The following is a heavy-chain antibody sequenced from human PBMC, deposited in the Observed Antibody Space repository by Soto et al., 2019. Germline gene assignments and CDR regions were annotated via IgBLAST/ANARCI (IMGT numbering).Heavy chain of an antibody. CDR3: AREGGELERSFDY. Sequence: GASVKVSCKASGYTFTGYYMHWVRQAPGQGLEWMGWINPNSGGTNYAQKFQGRVTMTRDTSISTAYMELSRLRSDDTAVYYCAREGGELERSFDYWGQGTLVTVSS. J-gene: IGHJ4*02. CDR1: GYTFTGYY. V-gene: IGHV1-2*02. CDR2: INPNSGGT. D-gene: IGHD1-1*01.